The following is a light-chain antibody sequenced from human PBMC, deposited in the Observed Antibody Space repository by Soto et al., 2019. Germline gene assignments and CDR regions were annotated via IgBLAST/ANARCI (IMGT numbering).Light chain of an antibody. Sequence: EIVLTQSPATLSLSPGERVTLSCGASQSLSNNYLAWYQQRPGLAPRLLIFDASSRATGIPDRFSGSGSGTDFTLTISRLEPEDFAVYYCHQFGNSPTFGGGTKVEFK. J-gene: IGKJ4*01. CDR1: QSLSNNY. CDR2: DAS. CDR3: HQFGNSPT. V-gene: IGKV3D-20*01.